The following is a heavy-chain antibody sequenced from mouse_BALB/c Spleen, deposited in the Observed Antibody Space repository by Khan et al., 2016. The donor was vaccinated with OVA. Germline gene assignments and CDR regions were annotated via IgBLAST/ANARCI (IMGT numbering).Heavy chain of an antibody. CDR1: GFSLTNYS. J-gene: IGHJ3*01. CDR3: ARRGDEDGRGALFAY. D-gene: IGHD1-2*01. Sequence: QVQLQQSGPGLVQPSQSLSITCSVSGFSLTNYSVHWVRQSPGKGLEWLGVIWSAGSTDYNPAFISRLTIRKDNSRSQVFFKMNSLQPNDTAIYXCARRGDEDGRGALFAYWGQGTRVTVSA. V-gene: IGHV2-2*02. CDR2: IWSAGST.